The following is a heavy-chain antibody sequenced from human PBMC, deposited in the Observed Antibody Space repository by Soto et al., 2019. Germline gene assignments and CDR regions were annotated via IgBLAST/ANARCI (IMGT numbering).Heavy chain of an antibody. CDR2: IYWDDDK. J-gene: IGHJ4*02. CDR3: GHIRSPRILDY. V-gene: IGHV2-5*02. D-gene: IGHD1-26*01. Sequence: QITLKESGPTLVKPTQTLTLTCTFSGFSLSTSGVGVGWIRQPPGKALEWLAFIYWDDDKRYSPALKIRLTITKDTYKNQVVLTMTNMHPVDTATYYCGHIRSPRILDYWGQGTLVTVSS. CDR1: GFSLSTSGVG.